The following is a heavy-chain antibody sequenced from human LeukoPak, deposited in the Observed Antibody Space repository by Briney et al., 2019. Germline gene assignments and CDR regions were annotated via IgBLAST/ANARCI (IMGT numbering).Heavy chain of an antibody. D-gene: IGHD3-3*02. CDR3: VRLTIFGVLTINWFDP. V-gene: IGHV4-39*07. CDR1: GGSISSSNYY. J-gene: IGHJ5*02. CDR2: ILYSGDT. Sequence: SETLSLTCTVSGGSISSSNYYWGWIRQPPGKGLECIGSILYSGDTHYNPSFKSPATISVDTSKNQFSLKLTSVTAADTAVYYCVRLTIFGVLTINWFDPWGQGTLVTVSS.